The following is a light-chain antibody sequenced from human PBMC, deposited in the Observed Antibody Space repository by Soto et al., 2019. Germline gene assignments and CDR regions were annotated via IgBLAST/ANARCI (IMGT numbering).Light chain of an antibody. Sequence: EIVLTQSPGTLSLSPGERATLSGRASQSVSSSYLAWYQQKPGQAPTLLMYGASSRAAGIPDRFSGSGSGTDFTLTISRLETEDFATYYCLQHNSYPLTFGGGTNVDIK. J-gene: IGKJ4*01. CDR1: QSVSSSY. CDR3: LQHNSYPLT. CDR2: GAS. V-gene: IGKV3-20*01.